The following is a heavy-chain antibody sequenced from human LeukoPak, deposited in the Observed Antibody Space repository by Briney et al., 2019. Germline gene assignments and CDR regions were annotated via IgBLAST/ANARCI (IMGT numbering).Heavy chain of an antibody. J-gene: IGHJ4*02. CDR2: VYQSGIT. Sequence: SETLSLTCAVSGYSISSGYYWGWIRQPPGKGLEWIGNVYQSGITYYNATLKSRVTISVDTSKNQFSLKLNSVTAADTAVYYCVRRYSNSYFDYWGQGTLVTVSS. V-gene: IGHV4-38-2*01. CDR3: VRRYSNSYFDY. D-gene: IGHD4-11*01. CDR1: GYSISSGYY.